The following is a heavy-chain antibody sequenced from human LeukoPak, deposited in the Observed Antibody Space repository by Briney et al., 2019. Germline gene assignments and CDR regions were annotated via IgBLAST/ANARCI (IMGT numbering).Heavy chain of an antibody. CDR2: IYYSGST. J-gene: IGHJ2*01. V-gene: IGHV4-59*01. CDR3: ARDQGYSGYAYWYFDL. Sequence: SETLSLTCTVSGGSISSYYWSWIRQPPGKGLEWIGYIYYSGSTNYNPSLKSRVTISVDTSKNQFSLKLSSVTAADTAVYYCARDQGYSGYAYWYFDLWGRGTLVTVSS. D-gene: IGHD5-12*01. CDR1: GGSISSYY.